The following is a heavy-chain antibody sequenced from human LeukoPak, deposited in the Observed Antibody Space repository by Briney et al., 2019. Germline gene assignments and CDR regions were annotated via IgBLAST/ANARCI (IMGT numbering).Heavy chain of an antibody. CDR3: ARASSGWYNWFDP. CDR1: GGSFSGYY. Sequence: SETLSLTCAVYGGSFSGYYWSWIRQPPGKGLEWIGEINHSGSTNYNPSLKSRVTISVDTSKNQFSLKLSSVTAADTAVYYCARASSGWYNWFDPWGQGALVTVSS. J-gene: IGHJ5*02. V-gene: IGHV4-34*01. CDR2: INHSGST. D-gene: IGHD6-19*01.